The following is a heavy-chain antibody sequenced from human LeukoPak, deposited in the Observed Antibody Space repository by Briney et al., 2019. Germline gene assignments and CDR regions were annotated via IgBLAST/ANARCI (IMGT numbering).Heavy chain of an antibody. J-gene: IGHJ6*03. Sequence: RPSETLSLTCTVSGGSISSGSYYWGWIRQPAGKGLEWIGRMYASGTTNYNPSFKSRVTMSVDTSKNQLSLKLRSVTAADTAVYYCARASYEYARSGSPPWDRAYSYYYMGVWGEGTTVAISS. CDR3: ARASYEYARSGSPPWDRAYSYYYMGV. CDR1: GGSISSGSYY. V-gene: IGHV4-61*02. D-gene: IGHD3-22*01. CDR2: MYASGTT.